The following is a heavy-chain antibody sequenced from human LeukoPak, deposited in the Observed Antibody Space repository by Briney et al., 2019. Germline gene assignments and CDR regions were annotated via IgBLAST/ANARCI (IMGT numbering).Heavy chain of an antibody. Sequence: SETLSLTCSVSGASVTSYYCNWIRQPPGKGREWRGNVYNSGSTSYNPSLRSRATISVDTSKNQFSLKLSSVTAADTAVYYCASVLLSSGYSNWGQGNLVTVSS. CDR1: GASVTSYY. CDR3: ASVLLSSGYSN. J-gene: IGHJ4*02. CDR2: VYNSGST. D-gene: IGHD3-22*01. V-gene: IGHV4-59*02.